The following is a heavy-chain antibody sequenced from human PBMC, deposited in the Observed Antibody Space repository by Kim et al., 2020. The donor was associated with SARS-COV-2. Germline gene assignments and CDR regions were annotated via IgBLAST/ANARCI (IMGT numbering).Heavy chain of an antibody. CDR1: GFSFNNYY. D-gene: IGHD2-2*01. CDR3: GRGNPANESGFDS. J-gene: IGHJ5*01. CDR2: IYDGGAT. V-gene: IGHV3-66*01. Sequence: GGSLRLSCAAAGFSFNNYYMTWVRRRPGEGLQFVSVIYDGGATDYADYARGRFTMFRDTNNNILYFLISDLRVDDTALYSCGRGNPANESGFDSW.